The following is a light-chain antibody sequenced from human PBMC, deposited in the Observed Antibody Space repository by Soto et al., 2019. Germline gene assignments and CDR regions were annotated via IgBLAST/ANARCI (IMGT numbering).Light chain of an antibody. Sequence: QSVLTQPASASGTPGQRVTISCSGGNSNIGTNYVYWYQHLPGATPKLLIYRNNHRPSGVPDRFSASKSGTSASLAINGLRSEDEANYYCAGWDDSLHGLVFGTGTKVTV. CDR1: NSNIGTNY. CDR3: AGWDDSLHGLV. V-gene: IGLV1-47*01. J-gene: IGLJ1*01. CDR2: RNN.